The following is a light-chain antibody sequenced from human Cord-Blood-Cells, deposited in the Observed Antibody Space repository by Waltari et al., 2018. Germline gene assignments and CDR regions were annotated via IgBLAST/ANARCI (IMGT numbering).Light chain of an antibody. J-gene: IGKJ1*01. Sequence: IPMTHSPSSLSASVGHRVTITCRASQSLSSYLNWYQQKPGKAPKLLIDAASSLQSGVPSRFSGSGSGTDFTLTISSLQPEDFATYYCQQSYSTPRTFGQGTKVEIK. CDR3: QQSYSTPRT. CDR1: QSLSSY. V-gene: IGKV1-39*01. CDR2: AAS.